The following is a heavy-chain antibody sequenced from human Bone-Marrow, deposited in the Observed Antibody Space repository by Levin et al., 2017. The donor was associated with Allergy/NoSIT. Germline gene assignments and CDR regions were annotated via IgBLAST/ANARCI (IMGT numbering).Heavy chain of an antibody. CDR3: ARRLGEVGSCLDG. J-gene: IGHJ6*02. CDR1: GFTFSRYG. Sequence: GESLKISCAASGFTFSRYGMHWVRQAPGQGLEWVAVIWSDESQKHYVDAVKGRFTISRDNSKNTLFLHMDSLRVEDTAVYYCARRLGEVGSCLDGWGQGTTVTVSS. V-gene: IGHV3-33*01. D-gene: IGHD3-10*01. CDR2: IWSDESQK.